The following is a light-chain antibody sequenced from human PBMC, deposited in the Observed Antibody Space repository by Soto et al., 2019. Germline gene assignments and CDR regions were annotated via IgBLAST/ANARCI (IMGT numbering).Light chain of an antibody. CDR1: SSNIGAGYG. CDR2: EVS. CDR3: SSYTSSSTRV. Sequence: QSVLTQPPSVSGAPGQRVTISCSGSSSNIGAGYGVHWYQQLPGTAPKLMIYEVSNRPSGVSNRFSGSKSGNTASLTISGLQAEDEADYYCSSYTSSSTRVFGTGTKLTVL. V-gene: IGLV1-40*01. J-gene: IGLJ1*01.